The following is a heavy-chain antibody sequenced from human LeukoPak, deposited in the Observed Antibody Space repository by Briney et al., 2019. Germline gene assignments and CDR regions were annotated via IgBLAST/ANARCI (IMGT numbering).Heavy chain of an antibody. V-gene: IGHV3-48*04. CDR3: ARASLLWFGGSFDY. CDR2: ISSSGSTI. Sequence: GGSLRLSCAASGFTFSSYSMNWVRQAPGKGLEWVSYISSSGSTIYYADSVKGRFTISRDNAKNSLYLQMNSLRAEDTAVYYCARASLLWFGGSFDYWGQGTLVTVSS. D-gene: IGHD3-10*01. J-gene: IGHJ4*02. CDR1: GFTFSSYS.